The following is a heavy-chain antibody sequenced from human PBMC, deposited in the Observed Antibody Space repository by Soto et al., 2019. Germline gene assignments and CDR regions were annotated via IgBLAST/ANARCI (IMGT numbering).Heavy chain of an antibody. CDR3: ARGGQDFRSGPFDY. J-gene: IGHJ4*02. CDR2: IDNSGST. D-gene: IGHD3-3*01. V-gene: IGHV4-4*07. Sequence: SETLSLTCTVSVGSISNHFRNWMRQPAGKGLEWIGRIDNSGSTNYNPSLKSRITMSADTSRNQFSLKLNSVTAADTAVYYCARGGQDFRSGPFDYWGQGTLVTVS. CDR1: VGSISNHF.